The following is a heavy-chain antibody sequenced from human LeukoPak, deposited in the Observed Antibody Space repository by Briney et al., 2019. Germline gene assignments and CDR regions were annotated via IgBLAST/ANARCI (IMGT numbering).Heavy chain of an antibody. J-gene: IGHJ4*02. CDR1: DGSIRTYY. Sequence: TPSETLSLTCSVSDGSIRTYYWSWIRQSPGQGLEWIGNIYYRGDINYNPSLKSRVIISIDTSKNQFSLKVTSLTAADTAVYYCARVRANGVCYLDYWGQGTLVTVSS. CDR2: IYYRGDI. D-gene: IGHD2-8*01. CDR3: ARVRANGVCYLDY. V-gene: IGHV4-59*01.